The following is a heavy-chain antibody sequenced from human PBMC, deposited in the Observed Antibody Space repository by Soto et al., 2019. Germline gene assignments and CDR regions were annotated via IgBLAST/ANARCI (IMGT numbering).Heavy chain of an antibody. Sequence: GASVKVSCKASGYTFTSYYMHWGRQAPGQGLEWMGIINPSGGSTSYAQKFQGRVTMTRDTSTSTGYMELSSLRSEDTAVYYCARERRITIFGVVIPYGMDVWGQGTTVTVSS. CDR1: GYTFTSYY. CDR2: INPSGGST. J-gene: IGHJ6*02. V-gene: IGHV1-46*01. CDR3: ARERRITIFGVVIPYGMDV. D-gene: IGHD3-3*01.